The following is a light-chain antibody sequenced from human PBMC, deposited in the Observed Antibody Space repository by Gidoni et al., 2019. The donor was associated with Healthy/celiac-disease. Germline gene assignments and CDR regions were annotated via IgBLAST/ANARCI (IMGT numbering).Light chain of an antibody. CDR2: DAS. V-gene: IGKV1-33*01. CDR1: QAISNY. Sequence: DIQMTQSPSSLSASVGDRVTLTCQASQAISNYLNWYQQKPGKAPKLLIYDASNLETGVPSRFNGSGSGTDFTFTISSLQPEDIATYYCQQYDNLPIAFGQGTKVEIK. J-gene: IGKJ1*01. CDR3: QQYDNLPIA.